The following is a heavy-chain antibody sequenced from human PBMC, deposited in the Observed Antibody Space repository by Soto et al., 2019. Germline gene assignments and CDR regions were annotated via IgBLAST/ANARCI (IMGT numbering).Heavy chain of an antibody. V-gene: IGHV3-23*01. D-gene: IGHD3-22*01. J-gene: IGHJ4*02. CDR3: VKGAGYFDTSDYYYGDY. CDR1: GFTFSDYA. Sequence: EVQLLESGGDLVQPGGSLRLSYAASGFTFSDYAMSWVRQAPGKGLEWVSAISGSGGTPYYADSAKGRFGISRDNSKSTLYLQMDNLRVEDTALYYCVKGAGYFDTSDYYYGDYWGQGTLITVSS. CDR2: ISGSGGTP.